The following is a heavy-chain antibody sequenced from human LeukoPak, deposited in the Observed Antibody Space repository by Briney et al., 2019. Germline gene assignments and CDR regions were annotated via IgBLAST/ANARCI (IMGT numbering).Heavy chain of an antibody. CDR2: INHSGST. Sequence: SETLSLTCAVYGGSFSGYYWSWIRQPPGKGLEWIGEINHSGSTNYNPSLKSRVTISVDRSKNQFSLKLSSVTAADTAVYYCARLIRATNGMDVWGQGTTVTVSS. CDR1: GGSFSGYY. V-gene: IGHV4-34*01. J-gene: IGHJ6*02. D-gene: IGHD1-26*01. CDR3: ARLIRATNGMDV.